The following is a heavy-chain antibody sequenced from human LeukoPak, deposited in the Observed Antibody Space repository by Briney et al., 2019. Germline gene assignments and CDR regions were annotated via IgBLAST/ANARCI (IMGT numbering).Heavy chain of an antibody. CDR3: ARSGYTSGWYDY. J-gene: IGHJ4*02. V-gene: IGHV4-59*01. CDR1: GGSISSYY. CDR2: IYSSGST. D-gene: IGHD6-19*01. Sequence: SETLSLTCTVSGGSISSYYWSWIRQTPGKGLEWIGYIYSSGSTNYNPSLKGRVTISVDTSKNQFSLKLNSVTAADTAVYFCARSGYTSGWYDYWGQGTLVTVSS.